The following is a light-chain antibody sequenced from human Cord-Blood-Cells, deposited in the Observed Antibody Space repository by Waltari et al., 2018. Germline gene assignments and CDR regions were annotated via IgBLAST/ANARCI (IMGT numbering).Light chain of an antibody. V-gene: IGKV1-39*01. CDR1: QSISSY. Sequence: DIQMTQSPSSLSASVGDRVTITCRASQSISSYLNWYQQKPGKAPKLLIYAASSLQSGVPPRFSGSGSGTDFTLTISSLQPEDFATYYCQQSYNTPLTFGGGTKVEIK. J-gene: IGKJ4*01. CDR2: AAS. CDR3: QQSYNTPLT.